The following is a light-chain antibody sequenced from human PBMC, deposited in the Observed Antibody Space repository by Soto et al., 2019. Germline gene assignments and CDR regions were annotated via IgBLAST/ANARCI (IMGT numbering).Light chain of an antibody. CDR2: GNN. J-gene: IGLJ2*01. CDR3: QSYDTSRSVV. Sequence: QSVLTQPPSVSGAPGQRVTISCTGSSSNIGAGDDIYWYQQLPGTAPKLLIYGNNNRPSGVPDRFSGSKSGASASLAITGLQAEDEADYYCQSYDTSRSVVFGGGTKLTVL. CDR1: SSNIGAGDD. V-gene: IGLV1-40*01.